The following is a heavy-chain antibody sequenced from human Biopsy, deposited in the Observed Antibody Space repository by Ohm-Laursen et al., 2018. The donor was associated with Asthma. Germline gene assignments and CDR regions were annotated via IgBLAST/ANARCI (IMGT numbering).Heavy chain of an antibody. CDR1: GGTFSNFA. D-gene: IGHD4-17*01. J-gene: IGHJ4*02. CDR2: IMTVFGTT. V-gene: IGHV1-69*01. Sequence: SSVKVSCKAPGGTFSNFAISWVRQAPGQGLEWLGGIMTVFGTTNYAQKFQGRVTITADESTGTAYMELSSLSSDDTAVYYCASDFPKDYVRYNFQFWGQGTLVTVSS. CDR3: ASDFPKDYVRYNFQF.